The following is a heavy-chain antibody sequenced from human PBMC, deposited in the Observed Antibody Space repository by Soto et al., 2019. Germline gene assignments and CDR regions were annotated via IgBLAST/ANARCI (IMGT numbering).Heavy chain of an antibody. CDR3: SKGERLGLDY. CDR1: GGSVTSYY. CDR2: IYYRGAT. D-gene: IGHD6-19*01. Sequence: PSETLSLTCTVSGGSVTSYYWSWIRQSPGRGPEWIGYIYYRGATNYNPSLKSRVSISIDTSKNQLSLQLRSVTAADTAVYYCSKGERLGLDYWGQGTLVTVS. J-gene: IGHJ4*02. V-gene: IGHV4-59*02.